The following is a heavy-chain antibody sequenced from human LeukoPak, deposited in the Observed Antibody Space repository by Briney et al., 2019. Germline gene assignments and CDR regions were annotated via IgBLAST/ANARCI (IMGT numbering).Heavy chain of an antibody. Sequence: HGESLKISCKGSGYSFTSYWIGWVRQMPGKGLEWMGIIYPGDSDTRYSPSFQGQVTISADKSISTAYLQWSSLKSSDTAMYYCARPVFGRMNPRKAFDIWGQGTMVTVSS. CDR1: GYSFTSYW. CDR2: IYPGDSDT. J-gene: IGHJ3*02. V-gene: IGHV5-51*01. CDR3: ARPVFGRMNPRKAFDI. D-gene: IGHD1-14*01.